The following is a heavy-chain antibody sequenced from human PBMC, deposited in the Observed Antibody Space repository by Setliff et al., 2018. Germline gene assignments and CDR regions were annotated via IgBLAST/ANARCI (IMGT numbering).Heavy chain of an antibody. D-gene: IGHD2-2*01. CDR1: GFTFSSYA. Sequence: GGSLRLSCAASGFTFSSYAMSWVRQAPGKGLEWVSYISSSGSTMYYADSVKGRFTISRDNAKNSLYLQMNSLRAEDTAVYYCARDGDCSSTSCYGVDAFDIWGQGTMVTVSS. J-gene: IGHJ3*02. CDR2: ISSSGSTM. CDR3: ARDGDCSSTSCYGVDAFDI. V-gene: IGHV3-48*03.